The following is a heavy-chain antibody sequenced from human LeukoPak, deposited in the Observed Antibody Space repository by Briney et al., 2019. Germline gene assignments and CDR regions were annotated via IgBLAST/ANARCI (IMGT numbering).Heavy chain of an antibody. CDR3: ARLGINWFDP. Sequence: SETLSLTCTASGGSISSYYWSWIRQPPGKGLEWIGYIYTSGSTNYNPSLKSRVTISVDTSKNQFSLKLSSVTAADTAVYYCARLGINWFDPWGQGTLVTVSS. CDR2: IYTSGST. J-gene: IGHJ5*02. CDR1: GGSISSYY. D-gene: IGHD1-26*01. V-gene: IGHV4-4*09.